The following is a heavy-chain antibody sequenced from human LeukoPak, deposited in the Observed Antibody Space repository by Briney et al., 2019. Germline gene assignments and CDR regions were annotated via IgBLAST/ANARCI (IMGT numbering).Heavy chain of an antibody. Sequence: GASVRVSCKASGYTFTNYDINWVRQATGQGLEWMGWMNPNSGNTGYAQKFQGRVTMTRNTSISTAYMELSSLRSEDTAVYYCARALPHRRLMDTTMEQHWFDPWGQGTLVTVSS. CDR2: MNPNSGNT. J-gene: IGHJ5*02. CDR3: ARALPHRRLMDTTMEQHWFDP. V-gene: IGHV1-8*01. CDR1: GYTFTNYD. D-gene: IGHD5-18*01.